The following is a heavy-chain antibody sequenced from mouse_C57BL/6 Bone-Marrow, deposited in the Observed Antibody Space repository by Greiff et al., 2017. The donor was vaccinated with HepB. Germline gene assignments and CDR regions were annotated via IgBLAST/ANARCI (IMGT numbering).Heavy chain of an antibody. V-gene: IGHV1-36*01. Sequence: EVKLQESGPVLVKPGPSVKISCKASGFTFTDYYMHWVKQSHGKSLEWIGLVYPYNGGTSYNQKFKGKATLTVDTSSSTAYMELNSRTSEDSAVYYCARDWGGWLLLFDYWGQGTTLTVSS. CDR2: VYPYNGGT. J-gene: IGHJ2*01. D-gene: IGHD2-3*01. CDR3: ARDWGGWLLLFDY. CDR1: GFTFTDYY.